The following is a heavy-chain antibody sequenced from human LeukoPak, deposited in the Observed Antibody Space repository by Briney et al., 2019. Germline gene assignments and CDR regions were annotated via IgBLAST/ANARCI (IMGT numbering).Heavy chain of an antibody. D-gene: IGHD4-23*01. Sequence: SVKVSCKSSGFTFSTSAVQWVRQARGQRLEWIGWIIVGTGTTNYAQSLQGRLTISRDMSTNTAYMELSSLRSEDTAVYYCAAERYGGISDCCNFEIWGQGTMVTVSS. V-gene: IGHV1-58*01. CDR3: AAERYGGISDCCNFEI. J-gene: IGHJ3*02. CDR1: GFTFSTSA. CDR2: IIVGTGTT.